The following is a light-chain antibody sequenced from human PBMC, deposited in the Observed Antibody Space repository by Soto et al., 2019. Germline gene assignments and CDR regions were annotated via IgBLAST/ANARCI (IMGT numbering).Light chain of an antibody. Sequence: QSALTQPASVSGSRGQSITISCTGTSSDVGNYNFVSWYQHHPGKVPKLMIYEVSNRPSGVSNRFPGSKSGNTASLTISGLQAEDEADYYCSSYTSRTTRVFGTGTKLTVL. V-gene: IGLV2-14*01. CDR3: SSYTSRTTRV. J-gene: IGLJ1*01. CDR1: SSDVGNYNF. CDR2: EVS.